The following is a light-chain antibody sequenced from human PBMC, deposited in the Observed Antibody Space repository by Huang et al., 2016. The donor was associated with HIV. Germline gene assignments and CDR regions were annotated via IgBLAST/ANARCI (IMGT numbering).Light chain of an antibody. J-gene: IGKJ3*01. CDR1: QSVSSN. V-gene: IGKV3-15*01. CDR2: DAS. CDR3: QQYNDWPIT. Sequence: EIVMTQSPATLSLSPVERATFSCRASQSVSSNLAWYQQKPGQAPRLLIYDASTRATGIPARFRGSGSGTEFTLTISSLLSEDFAVYFCQQYNDWPITFGPGTKVDLK.